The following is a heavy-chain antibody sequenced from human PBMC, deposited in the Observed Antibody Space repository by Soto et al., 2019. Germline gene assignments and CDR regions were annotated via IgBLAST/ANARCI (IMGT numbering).Heavy chain of an antibody. CDR2: IDSAGDA. CDR3: ARGGIWGGRWNWFAT. V-gene: IGHV3-13*01. J-gene: IGHJ5*02. D-gene: IGHD3-16*01. Sequence: EVQLVESGGGLVQPGGSLRLSCAASGFTFSSHDMHWVRQVTGKGLEWVSGIDSAGDAKYPASVKGRFTISRENAKNSLHLQMNSLTARATAVYYCARGGIWGGRWNWFATWGQGTLVTVAS. CDR1: GFTFSSHD.